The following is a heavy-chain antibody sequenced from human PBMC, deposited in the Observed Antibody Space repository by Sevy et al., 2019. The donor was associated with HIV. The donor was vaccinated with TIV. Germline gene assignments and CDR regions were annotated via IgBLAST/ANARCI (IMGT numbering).Heavy chain of an antibody. CDR2: ISGSGGST. D-gene: IGHD6-13*01. J-gene: IGHJ6*02. CDR1: GFTFSSYA. Sequence: GGSLRLSCAASGFTFSSYAMSWVRQAPGKGLEWVSAISGSGGSTYYADSVKGRFPISRDNSKNTLYLQMNSLRAVDTAVYYCAKDCPLIAAAGNYYYYYGMDVWGQGTTVTVSS. V-gene: IGHV3-23*01. CDR3: AKDCPLIAAAGNYYYYYGMDV.